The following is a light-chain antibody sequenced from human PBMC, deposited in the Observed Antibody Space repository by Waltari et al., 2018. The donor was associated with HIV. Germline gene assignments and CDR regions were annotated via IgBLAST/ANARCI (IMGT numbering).Light chain of an antibody. CDR2: GKN. V-gene: IGLV3-19*01. CDR1: SLRSYY. CDR3: NSRDSSGNHVV. J-gene: IGLJ2*01. Sequence: SSELTQDPAVSVALGQTVRITCQGDSLRSYYASWYQQKPGQAPVLVIYGKNNRPSGIPDRFAGSSSGNTASLTITGAKAEDEADYYGNSRDSSGNHVVFGGGTKLTGL.